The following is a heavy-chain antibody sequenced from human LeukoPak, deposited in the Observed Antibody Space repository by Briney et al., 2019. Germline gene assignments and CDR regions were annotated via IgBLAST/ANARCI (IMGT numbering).Heavy chain of an antibody. D-gene: IGHD1-26*01. V-gene: IGHV4-38-2*02. CDR3: ARVSAMELPLRRGTQIYYFDY. CDR1: GYSISSGYY. J-gene: IGHJ4*02. Sequence: PSETLSLTCTVSGYSISSGYYWGWIRPPPGKGLEWIGSIYHSGSTYYNPSLKSRVTISVDTSKNQFSLKLSSVTAADTAVYYCARVSAMELPLRRGTQIYYFDYWGQGTLVTVSS. CDR2: IYHSGST.